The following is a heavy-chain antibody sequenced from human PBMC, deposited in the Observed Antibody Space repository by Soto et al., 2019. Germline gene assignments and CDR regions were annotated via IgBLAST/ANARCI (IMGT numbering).Heavy chain of an antibody. D-gene: IGHD4-17*01. Sequence: EVQLVESGGVVVQPGGSLRLSCAASGFTFDDYTMHWVRQAPGKGLEWVSLISWDGGSTYYADSVKGRFTISRDNSKNSLYLQMNSLRTEDTALYYCAKEIYGDYYYGMDVWGQGTTVTGSS. J-gene: IGHJ6*02. CDR3: AKEIYGDYYYGMDV. V-gene: IGHV3-43*01. CDR1: GFTFDDYT. CDR2: ISWDGGST.